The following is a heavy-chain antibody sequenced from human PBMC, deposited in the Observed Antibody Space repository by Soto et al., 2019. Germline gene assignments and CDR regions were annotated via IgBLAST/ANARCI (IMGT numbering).Heavy chain of an antibody. CDR3: AREPEGIAAALDY. J-gene: IGHJ4*02. D-gene: IGHD6-13*01. CDR1: GFNFRTYG. CDR2: ISSSGSFI. V-gene: IGHV3-21*01. Sequence: GESLKISCAASGFNFRTYGMNWVRRAPGGGLEWVASISSSGSFIYYADSVKGRFTISRDNAEKSLHLQMNSLRAEDTALYYCAREPEGIAAALDYWGQGTLVTVSS.